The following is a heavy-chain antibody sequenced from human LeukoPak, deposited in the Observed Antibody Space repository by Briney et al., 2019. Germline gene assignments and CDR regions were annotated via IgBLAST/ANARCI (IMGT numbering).Heavy chain of an antibody. CDR3: ARDLGGLGKIVY. V-gene: IGHV4-31*03. J-gene: IGHJ4*02. CDR2: IFYSGTT. CDR1: GGSFSSGGYY. D-gene: IGHD7-27*01. Sequence: SQTLSLTCTVSGGSFSSGGYYWSWIRQHPGKGLEWIGYIFYSGTTYYNPSLKSRVIISVDASKNQFSLRLSSVTAADTAVYYCARDLGGLGKIVYWGQGTLVTVSS.